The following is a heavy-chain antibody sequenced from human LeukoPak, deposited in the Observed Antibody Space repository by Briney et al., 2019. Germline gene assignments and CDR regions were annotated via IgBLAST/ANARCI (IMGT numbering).Heavy chain of an antibody. CDR1: GYTFATYW. J-gene: IGHJ4*02. Sequence: ESLKISCKGSGYTFATYWIGWVRQMPGKGLELMGIIYPDDSDTRYSPSFQGQVTISADKSINTAYLQWSSLKASDTAMYYCARHGPSGSYSAGVVHWGQGTLVTVSS. D-gene: IGHD1-26*01. CDR3: ARHGPSGSYSAGVVH. V-gene: IGHV5-51*01. CDR2: IYPDDSDT.